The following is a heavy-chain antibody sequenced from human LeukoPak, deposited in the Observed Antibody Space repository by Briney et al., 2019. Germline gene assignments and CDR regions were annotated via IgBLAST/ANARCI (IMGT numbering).Heavy chain of an antibody. CDR1: GGSISSYY. CDR3: ARGRPYSYNWFDP. V-gene: IGHV4-4*09. J-gene: IGHJ5*02. Sequence: TLSLTCTLSGGSISSYYWSWIRQPPGQGLEWIGYIYTSGSTNYNPSLKSRVTISVDTSKNQFSLKLSSVTAADTAVYYCARGRPYSYNWFDPWGQGTLVTVSS. D-gene: IGHD2-15*01. CDR2: IYTSGST.